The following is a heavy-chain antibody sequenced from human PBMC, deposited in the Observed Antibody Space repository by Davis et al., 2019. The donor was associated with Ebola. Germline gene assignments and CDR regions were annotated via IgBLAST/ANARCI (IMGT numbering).Heavy chain of an antibody. V-gene: IGHV3-53*01. Sequence: GESLKISCAASGFTVGSYYGKWVRQAPGKGLEWVSVIHNDGRTFYADSVKGRFTISRDTSQNMFYLQMNSLRADDTAVYYCAREQWYYMDVWGKGTTVTVSS. CDR1: GFTVGSYY. J-gene: IGHJ6*03. CDR3: AREQWYYMDV. CDR2: IHNDGRT. D-gene: IGHD6-19*01.